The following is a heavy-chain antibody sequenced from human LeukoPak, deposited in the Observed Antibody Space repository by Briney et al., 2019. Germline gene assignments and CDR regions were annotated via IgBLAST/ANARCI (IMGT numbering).Heavy chain of an antibody. CDR2: ISSNGGST. Sequence: GGSLRLSCAASGFTFSSYAMHWVRQAPGKGLEYVSAISSNGGSTYYANSVKGRFTISRDNSKNTLYLQMGSLRAEDMAMYYCARRHDYSNHYFDYWGQGTLVIVSS. CDR1: GFTFSSYA. D-gene: IGHD4-11*01. CDR3: ARRHDYSNHYFDY. V-gene: IGHV3-64*01. J-gene: IGHJ4*02.